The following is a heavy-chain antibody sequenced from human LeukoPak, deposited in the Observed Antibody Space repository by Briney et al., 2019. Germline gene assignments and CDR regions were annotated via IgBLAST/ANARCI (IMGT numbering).Heavy chain of an antibody. V-gene: IGHV4-4*07. Sequence: SETLSLTCTVSGGSISNYYWSWIRQPAGKGLEWIGRIYTSGSTNYNPSLKSRVTMSVDTSKNQFSLKLSSVTAADTAVYYCARGLPAAIDYFDYWGQGTLVTVSS. CDR3: ARGLPAAIDYFDY. J-gene: IGHJ4*02. CDR1: GGSISNYY. D-gene: IGHD2-2*01. CDR2: IYTSGST.